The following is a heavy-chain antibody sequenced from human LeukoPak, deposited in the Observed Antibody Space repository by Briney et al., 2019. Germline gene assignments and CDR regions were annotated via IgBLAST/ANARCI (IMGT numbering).Heavy chain of an antibody. CDR2: IIPIFGTA. CDR3: ARMLEYSGSTGDSN. D-gene: IGHD1-26*01. Sequence: SVKVSCKASGGTFSSYAISWVRQAPGQGLEWMGRIIPIFGTANYAQKFQGRVTITTDESTSTAYMELSSLRSEDTAVYYCARMLEYSGSTGDSNWGQGTLVTVFS. V-gene: IGHV1-69*05. J-gene: IGHJ4*02. CDR1: GGTFSSYA.